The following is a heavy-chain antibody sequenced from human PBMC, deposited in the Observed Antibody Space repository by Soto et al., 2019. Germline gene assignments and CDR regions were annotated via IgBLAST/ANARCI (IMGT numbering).Heavy chain of an antibody. V-gene: IGHV3-23*01. D-gene: IGHD3-10*01. CDR2: LSGSGGTT. J-gene: IGHJ4*02. CDR1: GFTLSTYA. CDR3: AKQRAGYGSGSDTFYFDF. Sequence: GSLRLSCSTSGFTLSTYAMNWVRQAPGKGLEWVSALSGSGGTTYYADSVRGRFTISRDNSKNTLFLQMSSLRAEDTALYYCAKQRAGYGSGSDTFYFDFWGQGTLVTVSS.